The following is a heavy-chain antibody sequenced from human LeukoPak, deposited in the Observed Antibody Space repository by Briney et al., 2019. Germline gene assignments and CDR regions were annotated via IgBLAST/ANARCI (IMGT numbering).Heavy chain of an antibody. CDR2: ISYDGSNK. Sequence: GRSLRLSCAASGFTFSSYAMHWVRQAPGKGLEWVAVISYDGSNKYYADSVKGRFTISRDNSKNTLYLQMNSLRAEDTAVYYCARDGVVAAPFDYWGQGTLVTVSS. D-gene: IGHD2-15*01. CDR3: ARDGVVAAPFDY. J-gene: IGHJ4*02. CDR1: GFTFSSYA. V-gene: IGHV3-30*04.